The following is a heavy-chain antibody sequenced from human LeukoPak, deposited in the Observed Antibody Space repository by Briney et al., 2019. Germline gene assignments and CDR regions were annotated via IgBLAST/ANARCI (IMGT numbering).Heavy chain of an antibody. J-gene: IGHJ4*02. D-gene: IGHD3-10*01. CDR3: ARVKRLWFGGPSSDY. Sequence: SSETLSLTCAVYGGSLSGYYWSWIRQPPGKGLEWIGEINHSGSTNYNPSLKSRVTISVDTSKNQFSLKLSSVTAADTAVYYCARVKRLWFGGPSSDYWGQGTLVTVSS. CDR2: INHSGST. CDR1: GGSLSGYY. V-gene: IGHV4-34*01.